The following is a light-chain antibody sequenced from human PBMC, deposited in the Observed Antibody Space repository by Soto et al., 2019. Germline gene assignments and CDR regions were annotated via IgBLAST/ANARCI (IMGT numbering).Light chain of an antibody. J-gene: IGKJ2*01. Sequence: IVIARSQVPLSESPWERSTLSGSAIQSVSDTLAWYQRTPGQAPRHLIYGASTRATGIPARFSGSGSETEFTLTISSLQSEDFAIYYCQQYNTWPYTFGQGTKVDIK. CDR3: QQYNTWPYT. CDR1: QSVSDT. CDR2: GAS. V-gene: IGKV3-15*01.